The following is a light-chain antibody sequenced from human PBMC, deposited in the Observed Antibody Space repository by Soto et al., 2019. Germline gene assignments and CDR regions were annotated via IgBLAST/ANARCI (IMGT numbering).Light chain of an antibody. J-gene: IGKJ2*01. V-gene: IGKV4-1*01. CDR3: QQYHSTPYT. CDR1: QSVLYSSNNKNY. CDR2: WAS. Sequence: DIVMTQSPDSLAVSLGERATINGKSSQSVLYSSNNKNYLAWYQQRPGQPPKLLISWASTRESGVPDRFTGSGSGTDFTLTISSLEAEDVAVYYCQQYHSTPYTFGQGTKLEI.